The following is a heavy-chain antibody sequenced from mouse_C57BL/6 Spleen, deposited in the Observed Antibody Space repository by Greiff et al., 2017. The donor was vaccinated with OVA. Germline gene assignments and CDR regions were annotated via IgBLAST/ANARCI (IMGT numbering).Heavy chain of an antibody. CDR1: GYTFTSYW. Sequence: QVQLQQPGAELVKPGASVKLSCKASGYTFTSYWMHWVKQRPGQGLEWIGMIHPNSGSTNYNEKFKSKATLTVDKSSSTAYMQLSSLTSEDSAVYYCARGTYGNYEAWFAYWGQGTLVTVSA. V-gene: IGHV1-64*01. CDR2: IHPNSGST. J-gene: IGHJ3*01. D-gene: IGHD2-1*01. CDR3: ARGTYGNYEAWFAY.